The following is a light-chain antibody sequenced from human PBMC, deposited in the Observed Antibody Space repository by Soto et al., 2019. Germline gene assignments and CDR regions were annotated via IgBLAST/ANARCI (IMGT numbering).Light chain of an antibody. CDR1: QGINSA. CDR3: QQFNSYPFT. V-gene: IGKV1-13*02. CDR2: DAS. J-gene: IGKJ3*01. Sequence: AIQLTQSPSSLSASVGDRVTITCRASQGINSALAWYHQKPGKAPNLLIYDASSLESGVPSRFSGSGSGTDFTLTSSSLQPEDFATYYCQQFNSYPFTFGPGTKVDIK.